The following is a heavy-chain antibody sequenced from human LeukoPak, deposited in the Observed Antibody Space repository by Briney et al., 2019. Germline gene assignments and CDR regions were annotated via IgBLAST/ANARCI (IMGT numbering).Heavy chain of an antibody. V-gene: IGHV3-23*01. Sequence: GGSLRLSCAASGFTFSNYAMSGARQTPGKGVEGVSAFSGSGGSTYYADSVKGRFTISRDNSKNTLYLQMNSLRVEDTAVYYCAKALLGYSGYDSFDIWGQGTTVTVSS. CDR2: FSGSGGST. J-gene: IGHJ6*02. CDR3: AKALLGYSGYDSFDI. CDR1: GFTFSNYA. D-gene: IGHD5-12*01.